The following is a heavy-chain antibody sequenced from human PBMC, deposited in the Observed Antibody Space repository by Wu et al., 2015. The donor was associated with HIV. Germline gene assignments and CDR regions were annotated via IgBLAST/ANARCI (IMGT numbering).Heavy chain of an antibody. J-gene: IGHJ6*03. CDR1: GYTFTGYF. CDR2: INLNSGAT. CDR3: ARLGYSSSSVQYYYYMDV. Sequence: QVQLVQSGAEVKKPGASVKVSCKASGYTFTGYFMHWVRLAPGQGLEWMGWINLNSGATNYAQKFQGRVTMTRDTSISTAYMELNRMRSDDTAVFYCARLGYSSSSVQYYYYMDVWGKGTXVTVSS. D-gene: IGHD6-6*01. V-gene: IGHV1-2*02.